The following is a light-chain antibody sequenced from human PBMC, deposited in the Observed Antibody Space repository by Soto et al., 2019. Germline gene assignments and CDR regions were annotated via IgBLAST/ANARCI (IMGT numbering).Light chain of an antibody. Sequence: SSELTQPLSVSVALGQTAKITCEGDNIRSKNVHWYQQKAGQAPVVVINRDFNQPSGIPERISGSNSGNTATLTITSAQAGDEDDYYCQVWDSGSVVFGGGTKLTVL. CDR3: QVWDSGSVV. CDR1: NIRSKN. CDR2: RDF. J-gene: IGLJ2*01. V-gene: IGLV3-9*01.